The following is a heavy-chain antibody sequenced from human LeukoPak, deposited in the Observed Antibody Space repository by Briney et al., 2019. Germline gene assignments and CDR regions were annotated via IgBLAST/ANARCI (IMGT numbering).Heavy chain of an antibody. J-gene: IGHJ4*02. CDR1: GDTFTGYF. V-gene: IGHV1-2*02. CDR3: ARMVRMGATPFDY. Sequence: ASVKVSCKASGDTFTGYFMHWVRQAPGQGLEWMGWINPNSGGTNSAQKFQGRVTMTTDTSTSTAYMELRSLRSDDTAVYYCARMVRMGATPFDYWGQGTLVTVSS. CDR2: INPNSGGT. D-gene: IGHD1-26*01.